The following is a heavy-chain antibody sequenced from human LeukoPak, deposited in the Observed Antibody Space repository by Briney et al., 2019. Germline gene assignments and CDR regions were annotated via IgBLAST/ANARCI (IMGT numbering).Heavy chain of an antibody. CDR1: GGSINFYY. CDR3: TRESRLDYI. Sequence: SETLPLTCTVSGGSINFYYWSWIRQPAGKGLEWIGRIHGGGNTNYNPSLKSRVTMSVDTSKNHFSLNVSSVTAADTAVYYCTRESRLDYIWGQGTTVTVSS. D-gene: IGHD3-16*01. V-gene: IGHV4-4*07. J-gene: IGHJ6*02. CDR2: IHGGGNT.